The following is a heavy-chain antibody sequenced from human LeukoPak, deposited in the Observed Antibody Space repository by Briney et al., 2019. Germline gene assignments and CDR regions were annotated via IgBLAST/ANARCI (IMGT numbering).Heavy chain of an antibody. D-gene: IGHD6-13*01. J-gene: IGHJ2*01. CDR1: GGSLSSGSYF. V-gene: IGHV4-61*02. CDR2: IYSSGST. Sequence: SQTLSLTCTGSGGSLSSGSYFWSWIRQPAGKGLEWIGSIYSSGSTNYIPSLKSRVIVSVDTSKNQFSLKPSSATAADTAVYYCARLSNSGYQAWYFDLWGRGTLVTVAS. CDR3: ARLSNSGYQAWYFDL.